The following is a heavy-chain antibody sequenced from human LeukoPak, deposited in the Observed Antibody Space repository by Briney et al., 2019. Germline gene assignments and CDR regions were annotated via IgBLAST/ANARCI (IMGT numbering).Heavy chain of an antibody. V-gene: IGHV4-4*02. CDR2: INHSGST. J-gene: IGHJ1*01. CDR3: ASRGIAAAGTQGGYFQH. D-gene: IGHD6-13*01. CDR1: GGSISSSNW. Sequence: SETLSLTCAVSGGSISSSNWWSWIRQPPGKGLEWIGEINHSGSTNYNPSLKSRVTISVDTSKNQFSLKLSSVTAADTAVYYCASRGIAAAGTQGGYFQHWGQGTLVTVSS.